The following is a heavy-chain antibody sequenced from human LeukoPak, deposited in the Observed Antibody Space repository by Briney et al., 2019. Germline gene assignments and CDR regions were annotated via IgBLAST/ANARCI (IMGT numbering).Heavy chain of an antibody. D-gene: IGHD3-22*01. J-gene: IGHJ5*02. CDR3: ATSIRPHYYDSSGQSPP. V-gene: IGHV3-21*01. Sequence: GGSLRLSCAASGFTFSSHSMNWVRQAPGKGLEWVSSISSSSSYIYYADSVKGRFTISRDNAKNSLYLQMNSLRAEDTAVYYCATSIRPHYYDSSGQSPPWGQGTLVTASS. CDR1: GFTFSSHS. CDR2: ISSSSSYI.